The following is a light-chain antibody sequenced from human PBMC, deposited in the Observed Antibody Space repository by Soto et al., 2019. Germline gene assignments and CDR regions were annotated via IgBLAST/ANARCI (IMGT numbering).Light chain of an antibody. CDR2: EGS. Sequence: QSALTQPASVSGSPGQSITISCTGTNNDVGSYNLVSWYQQHPGQAPKLMIYEGSKRSSGVSDRLSGSKSGNTASLTISGLQAEDEADYYCCSYAGSSIGVFGGGTKVTVL. J-gene: IGLJ3*02. CDR3: CSYAGSSIGV. CDR1: NNDVGSYNL. V-gene: IGLV2-23*01.